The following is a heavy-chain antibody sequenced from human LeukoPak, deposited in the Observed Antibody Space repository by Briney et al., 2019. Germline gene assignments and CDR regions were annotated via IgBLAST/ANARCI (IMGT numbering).Heavy chain of an antibody. CDR2: INTSGST. J-gene: IGHJ6*02. V-gene: IGHV4-61*02. CDR3: ARVAYYYYGMDV. Sequence: SQTLSLTCTVSGGSISSGSYYWSWIRQPAGKGLEWIGRINTSGSTNYNPSLKSRVTISVDTSKNQFSLKLSSVTAADTAVYYCARVAYYYYGMDVWGQGTTVTVSS. CDR1: GGSISSGSYY.